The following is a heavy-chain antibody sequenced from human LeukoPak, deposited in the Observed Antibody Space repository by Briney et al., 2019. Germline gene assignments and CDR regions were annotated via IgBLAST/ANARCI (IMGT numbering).Heavy chain of an antibody. Sequence: GGSLRLSCAASGFTFSSYYMSWVRQAPGKGLEWVSATSDSGGSTNYADSVKGRFTISRDNSKNTLYLQMNSLRAEDTAVYHCAKNRKTPGVAAAGSWFDPWGQGTLVSVSS. CDR2: TSDSGGST. CDR3: AKNRKTPGVAAAGSWFDP. V-gene: IGHV3-23*01. J-gene: IGHJ5*02. D-gene: IGHD6-13*01. CDR1: GFTFSSYY.